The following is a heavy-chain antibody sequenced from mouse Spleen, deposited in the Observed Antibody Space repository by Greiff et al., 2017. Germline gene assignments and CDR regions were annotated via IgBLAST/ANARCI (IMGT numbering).Heavy chain of an antibody. CDR3: ASGGSFWYFDV. V-gene: IGHV14-2*01. CDR2: IDPENGET. J-gene: IGHJ1*01. D-gene: IGHD1-1*02. CDR1: GFNFKDYY. Sequence: VQLQQSGAELVKPGASVKLSCTASGFNFKDYYMHWVKQRPEQGLEWIGRIDPENGETKYVPKFQGKATITADTSSNTAYLQLSSLTSEDTAVYYCASGGSFWYFDVWGAGTTVTVSA.